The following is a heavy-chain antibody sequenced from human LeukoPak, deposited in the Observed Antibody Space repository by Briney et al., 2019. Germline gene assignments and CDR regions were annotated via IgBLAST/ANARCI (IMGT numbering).Heavy chain of an antibody. CDR1: GFTFDDSG. CDR3: VKDSNYDFWSGYYRGFDN. CDR2: ISRDGGRT. D-gene: IGHD3-3*01. J-gene: IGHJ4*02. Sequence: PGGSLRLSCAASGFTSGFTFDDSGMHWVRQVPGKGLEWVSGISRDGGRTGYADSVQGRFTISRDNSRNSLHLQMNSLRVEDTAFYYCVKDSNYDFWSGYYRGFDNWGQGTLVTVSS. V-gene: IGHV3-20*04.